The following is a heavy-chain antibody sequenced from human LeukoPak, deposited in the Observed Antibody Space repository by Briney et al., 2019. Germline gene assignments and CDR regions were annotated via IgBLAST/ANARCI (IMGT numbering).Heavy chain of an antibody. J-gene: IGHJ4*02. Sequence: PSETLSLTCTVSGGSISSGDYYWSWIRQPPGKGLEWIGYIYYSGSTYYNPSLKSRVTISVDTSKNQFSLKLSSVTAADTAVYYCARVSLGGITGTDHDYWGQGTLVTVSS. CDR1: GGSISSGDYY. V-gene: IGHV4-30-4*01. CDR3: ARVSLGGITGTDHDY. D-gene: IGHD1-20*01. CDR2: IYYSGST.